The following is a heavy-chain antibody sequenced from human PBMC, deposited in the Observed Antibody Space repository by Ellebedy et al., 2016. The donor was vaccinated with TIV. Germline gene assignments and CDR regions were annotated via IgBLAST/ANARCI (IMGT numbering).Heavy chain of an antibody. J-gene: IGHJ4*02. Sequence: GGSLRLSCEASGVSVSSHGMHWVRQAPGKGLQWVAVISHDGSDKIYADSVRGRFTISRDNSKNTLDLQMDSLRAEDTAMYYCATTQMGNGYNEVYFGHWGQGTLVTVSS. CDR3: ATTQMGNGYNEVYFGH. D-gene: IGHD5-24*01. V-gene: IGHV3-30*03. CDR1: GVSVSSHG. CDR2: ISHDGSDK.